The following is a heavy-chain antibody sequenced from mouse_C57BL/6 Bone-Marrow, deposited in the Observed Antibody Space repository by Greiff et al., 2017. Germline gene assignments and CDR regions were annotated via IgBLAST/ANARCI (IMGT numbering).Heavy chain of an antibody. CDR1: GFTFSSYG. J-gene: IGHJ4*01. V-gene: IGHV5-6*01. CDR2: ISSGGSYT. CDR3: ARHRSMDY. Sequence: EVKLVESGGDLVKPGGSLKLSCAASGFTFSSYGMSWVRQTPDKRLEWVATISSGGSYTYYPDSVKGRCTISRDNDKNTLYLQMSSLKSEDTAMYYCARHRSMDYWGQGTSVTVSS.